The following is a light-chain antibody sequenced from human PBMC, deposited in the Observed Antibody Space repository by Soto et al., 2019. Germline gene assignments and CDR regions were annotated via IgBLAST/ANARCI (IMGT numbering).Light chain of an antibody. J-gene: IGLJ3*02. CDR2: EVS. CDR1: SSDVGSYNL. V-gene: IGLV2-23*02. Sequence: QSALTQPASVSGSPGQSITISCTGTSSDVGSYNLVSWYQQHPGKAPKLMIYEVSKRPSGVSNRFSGSKSGNTASPTISGLQAEDEADYYCCSYAGSSTSWVFGGGTKLTVL. CDR3: CSYAGSSTSWV.